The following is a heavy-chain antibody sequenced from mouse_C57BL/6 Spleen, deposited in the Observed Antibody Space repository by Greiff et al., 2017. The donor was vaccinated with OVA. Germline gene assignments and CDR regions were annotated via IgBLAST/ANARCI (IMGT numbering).Heavy chain of an antibody. V-gene: IGHV1-18*01. CDR1: GYTFTDYN. J-gene: IGHJ2*01. CDR3: ARGNYYGSNYYFDY. CDR2: INPNNGGT. Sequence: EVQLQQSGPELVKPGASVKIPCKASGYTFTDYNMDWVKQSHGKSLEWIGDINPNNGGTIYNQKFKGKATLTVDTSSSTAYMELRSLTSEDTAVYYCARGNYYGSNYYFDYWGQGTTLTVSS. D-gene: IGHD1-1*01.